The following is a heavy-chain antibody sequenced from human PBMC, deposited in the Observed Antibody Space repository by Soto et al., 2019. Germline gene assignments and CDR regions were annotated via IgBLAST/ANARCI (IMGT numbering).Heavy chain of an antibody. CDR3: XXXXXXPTDY. V-gene: IGHV3-15*01. CDR1: GFIFSDAW. CDR2: IKSKTDGGTT. Sequence: EVQVVESGGGLVKPGGSLRLSCAASGFIFSDAWMSWVRQAPGKGLEWVGRIKSKTDGGTTDYAAPVKGRFTISRDDSXXXXXXXXXXXXXXXXXXXXXXXXXXXPTDYWGQGTLVTVSS. J-gene: IGHJ4*02.